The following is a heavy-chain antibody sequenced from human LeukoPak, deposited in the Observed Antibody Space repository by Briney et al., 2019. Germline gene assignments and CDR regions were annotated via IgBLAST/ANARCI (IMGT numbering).Heavy chain of an antibody. CDR2: ISGSGGST. Sequence: GGSLRLSCATSGFTFSTYGMSWVRQAPGKGLEWVSAISGSGGSTYYADSVKGRFTISRDNSKNTLYLQMNSLRAEDTAVYYCAKSPAAGTFEYFQHWGQGTLVTVSS. J-gene: IGHJ1*01. CDR3: AKSPAAGTFEYFQH. D-gene: IGHD6-13*01. CDR1: GFTFSTYG. V-gene: IGHV3-23*01.